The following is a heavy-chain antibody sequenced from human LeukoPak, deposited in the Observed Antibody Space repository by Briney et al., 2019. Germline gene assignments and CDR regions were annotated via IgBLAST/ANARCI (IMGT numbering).Heavy chain of an antibody. J-gene: IGHJ4*02. D-gene: IGHD3-22*01. CDR2: FDPEDGET. V-gene: IGHV1-24*01. CDR1: GYTLTELS. Sequence: GASVKVSCKVSGYTLTELSMHWVRQAPGKGLEWMRGFDPEDGETIYAQKFQGRVTMTEDTSTDTAYMELSSLRSEDTAVYYCATAPLRRPLYYYDSSGYGYWGQGTLVTVSS. CDR3: ATAPLRRPLYYYDSSGYGY.